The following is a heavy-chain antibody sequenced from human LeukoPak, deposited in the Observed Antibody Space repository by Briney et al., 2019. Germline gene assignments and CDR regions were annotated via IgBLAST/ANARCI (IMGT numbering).Heavy chain of an antibody. CDR3: AKDSLADIDY. V-gene: IGHV3-30*02. CDR2: IRHDGSIK. Sequence: PGGSLRLSCAASGFIFSTYGMYWVRHAPGKGLECVAFIRHDGSIKNYADSVKGRSTIPRDNSKNTLYLQMNSLRAEDTAVYYCAKDSLADIDYWGQGTLVTVSS. CDR1: GFIFSTYG. J-gene: IGHJ4*02. D-gene: IGHD3-16*01.